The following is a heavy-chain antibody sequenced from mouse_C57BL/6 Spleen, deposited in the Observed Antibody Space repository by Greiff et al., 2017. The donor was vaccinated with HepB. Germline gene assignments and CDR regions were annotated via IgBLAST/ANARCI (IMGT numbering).Heavy chain of an antibody. CDR3: ARSYDGYLGN. D-gene: IGHD2-3*01. CDR1: GISITTGNYR. Sequence: VQLQQSGPGLVQPSQTVFLTCTVTGISITTGNYRWSWIRQFPGNKLEWIGYIYYSGTITYNPSLTSRTTITRDTPKNQFFVEMNSMTSEDTATYYCARSYDGYLGNWGQGTLVTVSA. J-gene: IGHJ3*01. CDR2: IYYSGTI. V-gene: IGHV3-5*01.